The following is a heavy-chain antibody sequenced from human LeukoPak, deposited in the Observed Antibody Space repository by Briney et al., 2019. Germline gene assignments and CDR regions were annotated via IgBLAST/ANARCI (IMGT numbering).Heavy chain of an antibody. D-gene: IGHD6-13*01. J-gene: IGHJ2*01. Sequence: SETLSLTCAVYGGSFSGYYWSWIRQPPGKGLEWIGEINHSGSTNYNPSLKSRVTISVDTSKNQFSLKLSSVTAADTAVYYCARIVAPIAAAGTNYWYFDLWGRGTLVTVSS. V-gene: IGHV4-34*01. CDR1: GGSFSGYY. CDR2: INHSGST. CDR3: ARIVAPIAAAGTNYWYFDL.